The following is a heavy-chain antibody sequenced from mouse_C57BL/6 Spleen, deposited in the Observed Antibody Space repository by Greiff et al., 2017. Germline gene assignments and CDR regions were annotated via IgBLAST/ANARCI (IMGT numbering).Heavy chain of an antibody. J-gene: IGHJ3*01. CDR3: ARGDYDYDGFAY. V-gene: IGHV1-22*01. Sequence: VQLQQSGPELVKPGASVKMSCKASGYTFTDYNMHWVKQSHGKSLEWIGYINPNTGGTSYNQKFKGKATLTVNKSSSTAYMELRSLTSEDSAVYYCARGDYDYDGFAYGGQETLVTVSA. CDR1: GYTFTDYN. CDR2: INPNTGGT. D-gene: IGHD2-4*01.